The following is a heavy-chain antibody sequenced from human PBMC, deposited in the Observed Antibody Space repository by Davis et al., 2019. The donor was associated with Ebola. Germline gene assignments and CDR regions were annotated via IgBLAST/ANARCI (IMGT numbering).Heavy chain of an antibody. V-gene: IGHV1-46*01. Sequence: ASVKVSCKASGYTFTSYYMHWVRQAPGQGLEWMGIINPSGGSTSYAQKFQGKVTMTRDTSTSTIYMELSSLRSEDTAVYYCARTGASNDFDYWGQGTLVTVSS. CDR3: ARTGASNDFDY. D-gene: IGHD1-14*01. J-gene: IGHJ4*02. CDR2: INPSGGST. CDR1: GYTFTSYY.